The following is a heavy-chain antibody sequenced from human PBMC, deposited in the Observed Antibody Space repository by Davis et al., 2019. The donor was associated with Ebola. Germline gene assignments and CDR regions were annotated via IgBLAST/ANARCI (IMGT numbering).Heavy chain of an antibody. Sequence: GESLKISCETSGFIFRNYVMSWVRQAPGKGLEWVASISSSSYYIYYADSMKGRFTISRDNARNSLYLQMNSLRAEDTAVYFCARDPDYDGSGYNLFDFWGQGTLVTVSS. J-gene: IGHJ4*02. V-gene: IGHV3-21*01. D-gene: IGHD3-22*01. CDR3: ARDPDYDGSGYNLFDF. CDR1: GFIFRNYV. CDR2: ISSSSYYI.